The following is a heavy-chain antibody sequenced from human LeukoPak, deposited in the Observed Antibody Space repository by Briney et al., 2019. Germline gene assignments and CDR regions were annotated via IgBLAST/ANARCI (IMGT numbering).Heavy chain of an antibody. CDR3: ARHVEAAAGTWLDH. D-gene: IGHD6-13*01. CDR1: GGSFSGYY. J-gene: IGHJ4*02. Sequence: SETLSLTCAVYGGSFSGYYWSWIRQPPGKGLEWIGYIYPSGSTSYNPSLKSRVTTSVDTSKNQFSLKVNSVTAADTAVYYCARHVEAAAGTWLDHWGQGTLVTVSS. CDR2: IYPSGST. V-gene: IGHV4-4*09.